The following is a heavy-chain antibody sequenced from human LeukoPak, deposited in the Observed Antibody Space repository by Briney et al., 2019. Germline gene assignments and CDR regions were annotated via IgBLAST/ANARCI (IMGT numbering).Heavy chain of an antibody. CDR2: IIPILGIA. Sequence: ASVKVSCKASGGTFSSYAISWVRQAPGQGLGWMGRIIPILGIANYAQKFQGRVTITADKSTSTAYMELSSLRSEDTAVYYCAVKYGSGSYYLDYWGQGTLVTVSS. V-gene: IGHV1-69*04. J-gene: IGHJ4*02. CDR3: AVKYGSGSYYLDY. CDR1: GGTFSSYA. D-gene: IGHD3-10*01.